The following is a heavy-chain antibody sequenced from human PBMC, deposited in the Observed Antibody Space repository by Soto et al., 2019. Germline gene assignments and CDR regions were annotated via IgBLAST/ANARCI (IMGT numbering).Heavy chain of an antibody. CDR2: VNPNNGDT. D-gene: IGHD3-10*01. CDR3: AKVSRRGSGIDFDY. V-gene: IGHV1-8*01. J-gene: IGHJ4*02. Sequence: QVQLVQSGAELKKPGASVKVSCKASGYTFSNYDVNWVRQATGQGPEWIGWVNPNNGDTGYAQKFQGRVTLTTDISTTTAYMELTSLRSEDTAIYYCAKVSRRGSGIDFDYWGQGTLITVSS. CDR1: GYTFSNYD.